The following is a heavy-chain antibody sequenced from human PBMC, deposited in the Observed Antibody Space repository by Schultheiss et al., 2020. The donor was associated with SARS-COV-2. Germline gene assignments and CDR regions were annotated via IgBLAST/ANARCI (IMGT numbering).Heavy chain of an antibody. J-gene: IGHJ5*02. V-gene: IGHV4-31*03. CDR3: ATYWSWFDP. Sequence: SETLSLTCTVSGASISSDGYYWSWIRQHPGKGLQWIGYIYYSGSTNYNPSLKSRVTMSVDTSKNQFSLKLSSVTAADTAVYYCATYWSWFDPWGQGTLVTVSS. CDR1: GASISSDGYY. CDR2: IYYSGST. D-gene: IGHD3-3*01.